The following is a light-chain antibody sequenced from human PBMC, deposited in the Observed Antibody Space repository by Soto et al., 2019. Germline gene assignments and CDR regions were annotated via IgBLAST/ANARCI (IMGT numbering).Light chain of an antibody. CDR3: QQYYRSCT. CDR2: DAS. V-gene: IGKV1-5*01. Sequence: DIQLTQSPSTRFESLGDRFTITCRASQGFTAWLAWYQKKPGKAPKLLIYDASSLQSGVPSRFSGSGSGTEFSLTISSLQPDDFATYYCQQYYRSCTFGQGTKVEIK. J-gene: IGKJ2*02. CDR1: QGFTAW.